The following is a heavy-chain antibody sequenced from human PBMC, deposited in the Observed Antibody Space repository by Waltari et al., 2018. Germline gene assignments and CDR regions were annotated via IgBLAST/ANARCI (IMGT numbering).Heavy chain of an antibody. CDR1: GFTFSGSA. D-gene: IGHD6-13*01. V-gene: IGHV3-73*01. J-gene: IGHJ6*02. CDR3: ARGAAVNYGMDV. Sequence: EVQLVESGGGFVQPGGSLKLSCAASGFTFSGSAMHWVRQASGKGLEWVGRIRSKANSYATAYAASVKGRFTISRDDSKNTAYLQMNSLKTEDTAVYYCARGAAVNYGMDVWGQGTTVTVSS. CDR2: IRSKANSYAT.